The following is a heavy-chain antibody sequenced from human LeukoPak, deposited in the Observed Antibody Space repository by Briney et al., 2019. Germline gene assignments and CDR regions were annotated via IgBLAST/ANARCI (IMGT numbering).Heavy chain of an antibody. Sequence: SETLSLTCTVSGGSISSYYWSWIRQPPGKGLEWVGYNYCSGSTNYNPSLKSRVTISVDTSKNQFSLKLSSVTAADTAVYYCARGAAGTRRGFDDWGQGTLVTVSS. D-gene: IGHD6-13*01. J-gene: IGHJ5*02. V-gene: IGHV4-59*01. CDR2: NYCSGST. CDR1: GGSISSYY. CDR3: ARGAAGTRRGFDD.